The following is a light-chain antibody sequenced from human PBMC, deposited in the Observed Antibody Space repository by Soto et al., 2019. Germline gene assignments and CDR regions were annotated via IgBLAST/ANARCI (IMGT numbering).Light chain of an antibody. CDR3: QVWDSSSDVV. CDR2: YDS. J-gene: IGLJ2*01. V-gene: IGLV3-21*04. Sequence: SYELTQPPSVSGAPGKTARITCGGNNIGSKSVHWYQQKPGQAPVLVIYYDSDRPSGIPERFSGSNSGNTATLTISRVEAGDEADYYCQVWDSSSDVVFGGGTKLTVL. CDR1: NIGSKS.